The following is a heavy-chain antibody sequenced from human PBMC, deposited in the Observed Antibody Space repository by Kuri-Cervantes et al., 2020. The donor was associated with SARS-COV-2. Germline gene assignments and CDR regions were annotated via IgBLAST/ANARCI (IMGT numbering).Heavy chain of an antibody. CDR1: GFTFSSYS. J-gene: IGHJ4*02. CDR2: INHSGST. V-gene: IGHV4-34*01. D-gene: IGHD4-17*01. CDR3: ARQAVTTALDY. Sequence: ESLKISCAASGFTFSSYSMNWIRQPPGKGLEWIGEINHSGSTNYNPSLKSRVTISVDTSKNQFSLKLSSVTAADTAVYYCARQAVTTALDYWGQGTLVTVSS.